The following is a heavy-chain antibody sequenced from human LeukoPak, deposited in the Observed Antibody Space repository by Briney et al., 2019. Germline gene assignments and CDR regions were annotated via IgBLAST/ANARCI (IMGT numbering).Heavy chain of an antibody. V-gene: IGHV3-30*18. CDR3: AKDLYGDYADDAFDI. CDR1: GFTFSSYG. J-gene: IGHJ3*02. Sequence: GGSLRLSCAASGFTFSSYGMHWVRQAPGKGLEWVAVISYDGSNKYYADSVKGRFTISRDNSKNTLYLQMNSLRAEDTAVYYCAKDLYGDYADDAFDIWGQGTMVTVSS. CDR2: ISYDGSNK. D-gene: IGHD4-17*01.